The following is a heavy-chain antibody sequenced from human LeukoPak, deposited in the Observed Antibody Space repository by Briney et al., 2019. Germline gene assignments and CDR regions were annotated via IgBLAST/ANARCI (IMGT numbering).Heavy chain of an antibody. V-gene: IGHV3-7*01. CDR1: GFTFSSYW. CDR3: ARDKVSGPTLLDY. Sequence: PGGSLRLSCVASGFTFSSYWMSWVRQVPGKGLEWVANIRQDGSELYYVDSVKGRFTISRDNAKNTLFLQMSSLRVDDTAVYYCARDKVSGPTLLDYWGQGTLVTVSS. D-gene: IGHD5/OR15-5a*01. J-gene: IGHJ4*02. CDR2: IRQDGSEL.